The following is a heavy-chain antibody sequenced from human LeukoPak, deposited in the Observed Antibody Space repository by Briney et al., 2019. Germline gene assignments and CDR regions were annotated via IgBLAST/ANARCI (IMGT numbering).Heavy chain of an antibody. Sequence: GGSLRLSCAASGFTFNDAWMNWVRLAPGKGLEWVARIKSKVHGGTTDYIAPVNGRFTISRDDSQSKLYLQMNSLKTEDTGVYYCSGHMTSADYWGQGTLVTVSS. CDR3: SGHMTSADY. V-gene: IGHV3-15*01. CDR2: IKSKVHGGTT. D-gene: IGHD4-11*01. CDR1: GFTFNDAW. J-gene: IGHJ4*02.